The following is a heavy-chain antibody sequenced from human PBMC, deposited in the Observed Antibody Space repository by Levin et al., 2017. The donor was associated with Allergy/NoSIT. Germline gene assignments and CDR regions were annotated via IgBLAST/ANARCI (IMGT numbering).Heavy chain of an antibody. V-gene: IGHV5-51*01. CDR3: ARLTGRLGELSTREIDY. CDR1: GYSFTSYW. D-gene: IGHD3-16*02. J-gene: IGHJ4*02. CDR2: IYPGDSDT. Sequence: PGGSLRLSCKGSGYSFTSYWIGWVRQMPGKGLEWMGIIYPGDSDTRYSPSFQGQVTISADKSISTAYLQWSSLKASDTAMYYCARLTGRLGELSTREIDYWGQGTLVTVSS.